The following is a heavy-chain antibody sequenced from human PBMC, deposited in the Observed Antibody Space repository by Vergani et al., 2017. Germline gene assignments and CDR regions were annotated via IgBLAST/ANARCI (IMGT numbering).Heavy chain of an antibody. CDR3: ARETRDTPSSLDY. D-gene: IGHD5-18*01. CDR1: EFTFSNYA. CDR2: ISGSGVNA. V-gene: IGHV3-23*01. Sequence: EVQLLEFGGGLVQPGGSLRPTCAGSEFTFSNYAMNWVRQAPGKGLGWVSGISGSGVNAYYTDSVKGRFTIAKDISKNTLYLQMNSLRGDDTAVYYCARETRDTPSSLDYWGQGTLVTVSS. J-gene: IGHJ4*02.